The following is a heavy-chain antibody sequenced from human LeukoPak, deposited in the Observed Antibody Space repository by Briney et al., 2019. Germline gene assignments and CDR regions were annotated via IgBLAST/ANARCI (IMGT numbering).Heavy chain of an antibody. V-gene: IGHV4-4*07. D-gene: IGHD3-10*01. CDR2: IYTSGST. J-gene: IGHJ4*02. CDR1: GGSFSGYY. Sequence: SETLSLTCAVYGGSFSGYYWSWIRQPAGKGLEWIGRIYTSGSTNYNPSLKSRVTISVDTSKNQFSLKLSSVTAADTAVYYCARDRRYYYGSGSYYAYDYWGQGTLVTVSS. CDR3: ARDRRYYYGSGSYYAYDY.